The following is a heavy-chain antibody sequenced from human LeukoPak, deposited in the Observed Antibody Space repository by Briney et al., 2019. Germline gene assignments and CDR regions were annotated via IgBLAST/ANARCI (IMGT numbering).Heavy chain of an antibody. CDR3: ARGHYYGSGSYYLTWFDP. Sequence: KPSETLSLTCAVYGGSFSGYYWSWIRQPPGRGLEWIGEINHSGSTNYNPSLKSRVTISVDTPKNQFSLKLSSVTAADTAVYYCARGHYYGSGSYYLTWFDPWGQGTLVTVSS. CDR1: GGSFSGYY. J-gene: IGHJ5*02. D-gene: IGHD3-10*01. V-gene: IGHV4-34*01. CDR2: INHSGST.